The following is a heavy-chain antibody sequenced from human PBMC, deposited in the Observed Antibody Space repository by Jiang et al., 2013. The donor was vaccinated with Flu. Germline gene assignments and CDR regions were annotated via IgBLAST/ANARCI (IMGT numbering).Heavy chain of an antibody. D-gene: IGHD3-10*01. V-gene: IGHV3-13*01. CDR2: IGTAAGDT. Sequence: VQLLESGGGLVQPGGSLRLSCAASGFTFRSYDMHWVRQTTEKGLEWVSGIGTAAGDTYYAGSVKGRFTISRDNAKSSLYLEMDSLTVEDTAVYFCSRTLVRGRGIFDYWGQGALVTVSS. CDR1: GFTFRSYD. J-gene: IGHJ4*02. CDR3: SRTLVRGRGIFDY.